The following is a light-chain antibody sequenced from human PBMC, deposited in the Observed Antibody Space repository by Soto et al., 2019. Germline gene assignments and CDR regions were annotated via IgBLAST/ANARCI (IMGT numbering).Light chain of an antibody. CDR1: NSDVGGYNY. J-gene: IGLJ3*02. Sequence: QSALTQPPSVSGSPGQSVTISCTETNSDVGGYNYVSWYQQHPGKAPKLIIYAVNKRPSGVPDRFSGSKSGNTASLTISGLQAEDEADYSCCSYAGTYPWVFGGGTKLTVL. V-gene: IGLV2-11*01. CDR2: AVN. CDR3: CSYAGTYPWV.